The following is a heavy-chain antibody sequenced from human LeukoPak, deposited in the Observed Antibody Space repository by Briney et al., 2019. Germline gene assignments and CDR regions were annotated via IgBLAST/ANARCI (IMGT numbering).Heavy chain of an antibody. D-gene: IGHD5/OR15-5a*01. Sequence: PGGSLRLSCAASGFTFSTYSMNWVRQAPGKGLEWVSYISSSSSTIYDADSVKGRLTISRDNAKNSLYLQMNSLRAEDTAVYYCAVSDYFDYWGQGTLVTVSS. CDR1: GFTFSTYS. V-gene: IGHV3-48*01. CDR2: ISSSSSTI. CDR3: AVSDYFDY. J-gene: IGHJ4*02.